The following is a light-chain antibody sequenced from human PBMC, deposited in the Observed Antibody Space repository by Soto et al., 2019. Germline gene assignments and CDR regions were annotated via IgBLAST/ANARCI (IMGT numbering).Light chain of an antibody. Sequence: DVVMTQSPLSLPVALGQPASISCRASQNLVYSDGNIYLNWFQQRPGQSPRRLIYKVSNRDSGGLARFSGSGSGTDFTLKISRVEAADVGVYYCMQGTHWPLYTFGQGTKLEIK. CDR3: MQGTHWPLYT. CDR2: KVS. CDR1: QNLVYSDGNIY. J-gene: IGKJ2*01. V-gene: IGKV2-30*01.